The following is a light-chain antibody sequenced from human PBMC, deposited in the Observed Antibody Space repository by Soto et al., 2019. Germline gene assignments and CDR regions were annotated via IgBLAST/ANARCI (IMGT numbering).Light chain of an antibody. CDR2: AAS. CDR3: QQSYSAST. Sequence: DIQMTQSPSSLSASVGDRVTFTCRASQFISNYLNWYQQKPGKAPKLLIYAASHLRSGVPSRFSGSASGTDFTLTIIRLQPEDFATYYCQQSYSASTFGQGTRLEIK. J-gene: IGKJ2*01. V-gene: IGKV1-39*01. CDR1: QFISNY.